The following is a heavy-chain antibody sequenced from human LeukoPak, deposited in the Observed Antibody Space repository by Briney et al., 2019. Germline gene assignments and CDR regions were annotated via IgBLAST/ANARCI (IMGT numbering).Heavy chain of an antibody. J-gene: IGHJ6*03. CDR3: ARVFDSGSQAYFYYMDV. CDR1: GGSIRGYY. D-gene: IGHD3-10*01. V-gene: IGHV4-59*01. Sequence: ETLSLTCNVSGGSIRGYYWSWIRQPPGKGLEWIGYIYSSGSTNYNPSLKSRVTMSVDTSKNQFSLKVSSVTAADTAVYYCARVFDSGSQAYFYYMDVWGKGTTVTIFS. CDR2: IYSSGST.